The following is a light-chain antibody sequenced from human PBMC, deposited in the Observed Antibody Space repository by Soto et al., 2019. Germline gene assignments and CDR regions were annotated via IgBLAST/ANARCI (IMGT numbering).Light chain of an antibody. CDR3: QQHETLIT. V-gene: IGKV3-20*01. CDR1: QSISSN. Sequence: IVLTQSPATLSLSPGERATLCCRASQSISSNLAWYQHKPGQGPRLLIYGAFTRATGIPDRFSGSGSGTDFTLTISRLEPEDFAVYYCQQHETLITFGQGTRLEIK. J-gene: IGKJ5*01. CDR2: GAF.